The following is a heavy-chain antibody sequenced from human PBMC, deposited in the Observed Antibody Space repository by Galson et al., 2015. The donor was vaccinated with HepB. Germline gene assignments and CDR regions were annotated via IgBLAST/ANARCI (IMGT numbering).Heavy chain of an antibody. V-gene: IGHV3-74*01. CDR2: INSDGSST. J-gene: IGHJ4*02. Sequence: SLRLSCAASGFTFSVYWMHWVRQVPGKGPVWVSRINSDGSSTIYADSVQGRFTISRDNTKTTVDLQMNSLRVEDTAVYYCVRGGSGGLPDYWGQGTLVTVAS. CDR1: GFTFSVYW. D-gene: IGHD2-15*01. CDR3: VRGGSGGLPDY.